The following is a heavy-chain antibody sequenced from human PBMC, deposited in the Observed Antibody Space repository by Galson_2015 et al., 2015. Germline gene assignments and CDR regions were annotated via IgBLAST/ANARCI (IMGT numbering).Heavy chain of an antibody. CDR1: GGSFSGSY. CDR2: INHSGST. J-gene: IGHJ5*02. D-gene: IGHD3-16*01. CDR3: ARGLGAYYGWNWFDP. V-gene: IGHV4-34*01. Sequence: SETLSLTCAVYGGSFSGSYWSWIRQPPGKGLEWIGEINHSGSTNYNPSLKSRVTISVDTSKNQFSLKLSSVTAADTAVYYCARGLGAYYGWNWFDPWGQGTLVTVSS.